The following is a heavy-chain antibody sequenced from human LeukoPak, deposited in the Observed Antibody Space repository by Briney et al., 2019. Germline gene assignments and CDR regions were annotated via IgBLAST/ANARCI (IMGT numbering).Heavy chain of an antibody. D-gene: IGHD3-10*02. J-gene: IGHJ4*02. V-gene: IGHV5-51*01. CDR1: GYSLSSYW. Sequence: PGESLKISCKGSGYSLSSYWIGWVRQMPGKGLEWMGIIYPADSDTRYSPSFQGQVTISADKSSSTAYLQWDSLKASDTAMYFCARHSVRRTYYFDYWAQGTLVTVS. CDR3: ARHSVRRTYYFDY. CDR2: IYPADSDT.